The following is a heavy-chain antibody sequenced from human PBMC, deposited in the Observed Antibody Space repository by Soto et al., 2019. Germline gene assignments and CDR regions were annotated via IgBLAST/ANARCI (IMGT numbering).Heavy chain of an antibody. CDR2: IYHTGTT. CDR3: ASSVGSRLGYDFDI. CDR1: GGSISRTNW. D-gene: IGHD6-25*01. J-gene: IGHJ3*02. V-gene: IGHV4-4*02. Sequence: SETLSLTCAVSGGSISRTNWWNWVRQSPGKGLEWIGEIYHTGTTNYNPSLKSRVTISVDRSRNQFSLELTSVTAADTALYFCASSVGSRLGYDFDIWGQGTVVTVSS.